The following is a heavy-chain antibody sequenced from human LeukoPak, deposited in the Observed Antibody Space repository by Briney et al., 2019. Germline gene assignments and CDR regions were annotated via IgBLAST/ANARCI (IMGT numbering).Heavy chain of an antibody. CDR2: ISSSSSYI. Sequence: GGSLRLSCAASGFTFSSYSMNWVRQAPGKGLEWVSSISSSSSYIYYADSVKGRFTISRDNAKNSLYLQMNSLRAEDTAVYYCARRRNMVRGRGENWFDPWGQGTLVTVSS. CDR1: GFTFSSYS. D-gene: IGHD3-10*01. V-gene: IGHV3-21*01. J-gene: IGHJ5*02. CDR3: ARRRNMVRGRGENWFDP.